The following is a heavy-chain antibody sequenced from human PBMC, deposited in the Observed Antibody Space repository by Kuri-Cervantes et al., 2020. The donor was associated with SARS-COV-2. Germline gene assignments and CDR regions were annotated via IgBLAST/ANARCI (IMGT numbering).Heavy chain of an antibody. J-gene: IGHJ4*02. CDR1: GGSISSGDYY. CDR2: IYTSGST. D-gene: IGHD6-19*01. CDR3: AKGIAVATGYFDY. V-gene: IGHV4-61*02. Sequence: SCTVSGGSISSGDYYWNWIRQPAGKGLEWIGRIYTSGSTNYNPSLKSRVTMSVDTSKNQFSLKLSSVTAADTAVYYCAKGIAVATGYFDYWGQGTLVTVSS.